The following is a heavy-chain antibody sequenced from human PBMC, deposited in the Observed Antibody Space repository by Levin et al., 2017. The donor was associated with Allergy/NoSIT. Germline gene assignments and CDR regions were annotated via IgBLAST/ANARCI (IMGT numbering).Heavy chain of an antibody. Sequence: ASVKVSCKASGGTFSSYTISWVRQAPGQGLEWMGRIIPILAIANYAQKFQGRVTITADKSTSTAYMELSSLRSEDTAVYYCARDQAGGGPALAWFDPWGQGTLVTVSS. CDR1: GGTFSSYT. J-gene: IGHJ5*02. V-gene: IGHV1-69*04. D-gene: IGHD3-16*01. CDR3: ARDQAGGGPALAWFDP. CDR2: IIPILAIA.